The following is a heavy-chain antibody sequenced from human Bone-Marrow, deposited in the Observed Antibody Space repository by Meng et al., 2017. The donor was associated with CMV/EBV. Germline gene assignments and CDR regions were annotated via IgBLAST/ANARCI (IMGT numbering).Heavy chain of an antibody. D-gene: IGHD3-3*01. CDR3: AHAYDDFWSGYYLGAFDI. CDR1: GFSLNTSGVS. Sequence: SGPTLVKPTQTLTLTCTFSGFSLNTSGVSVDWIRQPPGKALEWLALIDWNDDKRYSPSLNSRLTVTKDTSTNQVVLTLTNMEAVDTATYFCAHAYDDFWSGYYLGAFDIWGQGTLVTVSS. CDR2: IDWNDDK. V-gene: IGHV2-5*01. J-gene: IGHJ3*02.